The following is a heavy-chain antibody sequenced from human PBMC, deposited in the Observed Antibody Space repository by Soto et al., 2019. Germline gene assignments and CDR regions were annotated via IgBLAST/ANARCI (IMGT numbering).Heavy chain of an antibody. CDR3: ARGWRGYSYGYRGRFDY. CDR2: INHSGST. V-gene: IGHV4-34*01. D-gene: IGHD5-18*01. Sequence: SETLSLTCAVYGVSFSGYYWSWIRQPPGRGLEWIGEINHSGSTNYNPSLKSRVTISVDTSKNQFSLKLSSVTAADTAVYYCARGWRGYSYGYRGRFDYWGQGSLVTVSS. J-gene: IGHJ4*02. CDR1: GVSFSGYY.